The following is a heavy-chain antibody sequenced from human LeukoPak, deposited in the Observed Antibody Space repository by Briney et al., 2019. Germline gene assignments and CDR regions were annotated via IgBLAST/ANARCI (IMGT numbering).Heavy chain of an antibody. J-gene: IGHJ4*02. CDR2: ISSSSSYI. CDR1: GFTVSSNY. Sequence: GGSLRLSCAASGFTVSSNYMSWVRQAPGKGLEWVSSISSSSSYIYYADSVKGRFTISRDNAKNSLYLQMNSLRAEDTAVYYCASCSSKWSGIDYWGQGTLVTVSS. V-gene: IGHV3-21*01. CDR3: ASCSSKWSGIDY. D-gene: IGHD2-2*01.